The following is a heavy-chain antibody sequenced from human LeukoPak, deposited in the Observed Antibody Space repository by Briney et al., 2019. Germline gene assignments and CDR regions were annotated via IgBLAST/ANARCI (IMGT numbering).Heavy chain of an antibody. CDR2: IKSKYDGGTT. CDR3: NTGGYYFDY. CDR1: GLIFSNAW. V-gene: IGHV3-15*01. J-gene: IGHJ4*02. Sequence: PGGSLRLSCAASGLIFSNAWMNWVRQAPGKGLEWVGRIKSKYDGGTTDYAAHAKGRFTISRDDSKNTVYLQMNSLKTEDTAVYYCNTGGYYFDYWGQGTLVTVSS.